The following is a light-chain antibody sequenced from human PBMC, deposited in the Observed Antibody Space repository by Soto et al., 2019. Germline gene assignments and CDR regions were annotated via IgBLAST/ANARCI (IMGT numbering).Light chain of an antibody. CDR2: ETT. V-gene: IGLV7-46*01. CDR1: TGDVTSGRS. CDR3: LPFFPGAQRI. J-gene: IGLJ2*01. Sequence: QAVVTQEPSLTVSPGGTVTLTCGSSTGDVTSGRSPYWFQKKPGQAPRTLIYETTKKHSWTPARFSGSLLGGQAALTLSGAQHEYEADYFWLPFFPGAQRIFGGG.